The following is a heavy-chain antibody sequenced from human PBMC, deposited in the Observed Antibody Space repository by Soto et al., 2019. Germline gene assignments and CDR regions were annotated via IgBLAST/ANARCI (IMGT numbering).Heavy chain of an antibody. CDR1: GGSISSYY. J-gene: IGHJ6*03. Sequence: QVQLQESGPGLVKPSETLSLTCTVSGGSISSYYWSWIRQPPGKGLEWIGYIYYSGSTNYNPSLKSRVTISVDTSKNQFSLKLSSVTAADTALYYCARQGVGVPAAMVYYYYYYMDVWGKGTTVTVSS. D-gene: IGHD2-2*01. V-gene: IGHV4-59*08. CDR3: ARQGVGVPAAMVYYYYYYMDV. CDR2: IYYSGST.